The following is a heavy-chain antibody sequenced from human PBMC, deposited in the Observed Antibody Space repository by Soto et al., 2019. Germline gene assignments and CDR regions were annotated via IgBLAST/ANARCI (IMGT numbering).Heavy chain of an antibody. V-gene: IGHV1-18*01. CDR2: ISAYNGNT. J-gene: IGHJ6*02. Sequence: QVQLVQSGAEVKKPGASVKVSCKASGYTFTSYGISWVRQAPGQGLEWMGWISAYNGNTNYAQKLQGRVTMTTDTSTITAYMELRSLRSDDTAVYYCARAGEYYYGSGSYANYYYYGMDVWGQGTTVTVSS. CDR3: ARAGEYYYGSGSYANYYYYGMDV. D-gene: IGHD3-10*01. CDR1: GYTFTSYG.